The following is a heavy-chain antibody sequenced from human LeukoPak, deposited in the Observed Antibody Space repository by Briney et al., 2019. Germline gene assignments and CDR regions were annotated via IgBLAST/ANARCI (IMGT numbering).Heavy chain of an antibody. CDR2: INDGDGNT. J-gene: IGHJ4*02. CDR3: ARERGEFGGSYFLDY. D-gene: IGHD1-26*01. V-gene: IGHV1-3*03. Sequence: ASVKVSCKASGYTFTSYSVKWVRRAPGQSLEWMGYINDGDGNTKYSQEVQGRVTITRDTSASIVYMELSSLRAEDMAFYYCARERGEFGGSYFLDYWGQGILVTVSS. CDR1: GYTFTSYS.